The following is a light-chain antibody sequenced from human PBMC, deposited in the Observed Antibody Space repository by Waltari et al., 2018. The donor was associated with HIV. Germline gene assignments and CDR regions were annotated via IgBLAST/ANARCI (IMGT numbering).Light chain of an antibody. CDR1: SGNIGKYNL. CDR3: CSYAGTQNFFL. V-gene: IGLV2-23*02. CDR2: EVT. Sequence: QSALTQVASVSGSLGLSITISCNGTSGNIGKYNLVSWYQQHPGKAPKLLIYEVTKRPSGISSRFSGSKSDTTASLTISGLQAEDEADYFCCSYAGTQNFFLFGSGT. J-gene: IGLJ1*01.